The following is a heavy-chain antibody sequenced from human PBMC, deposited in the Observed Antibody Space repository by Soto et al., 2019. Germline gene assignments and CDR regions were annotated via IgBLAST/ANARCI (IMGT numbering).Heavy chain of an antibody. D-gene: IGHD3-10*01. CDR2: ISGSGGST. J-gene: IGHJ4*02. CDR1: GFTFAGNA. V-gene: IGHV3-23*01. CDR3: AKVSLLWFGELLSPFDY. Sequence: EVQLLESGGGLVQPGGSLRLPCAASGFTFAGNALSWAPRPPGKGRGWAPAISGSGGSTYYADSVKGRFTISRDNSKNTLYLQMNSLRAEDTAVYYCAKVSLLWFGELLSPFDYWGQGTLVTVSS.